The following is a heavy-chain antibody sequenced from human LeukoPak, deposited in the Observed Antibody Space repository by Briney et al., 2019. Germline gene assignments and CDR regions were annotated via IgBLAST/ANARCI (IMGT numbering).Heavy chain of an antibody. Sequence: SQTLSLTCTVSGGSISSVGYYWAWIRQHPGKGLDWIGNIYYSGTTYYNPSLQSRVTISVDTSKNQFSLKLSSVTAADTAVYYCARSLSIAATGNFDYWGQGTLVTVSS. CDR1: GGSISSVGYY. D-gene: IGHD6-13*01. CDR3: ARSLSIAATGNFDY. V-gene: IGHV4-31*03. CDR2: IYYSGTT. J-gene: IGHJ4*02.